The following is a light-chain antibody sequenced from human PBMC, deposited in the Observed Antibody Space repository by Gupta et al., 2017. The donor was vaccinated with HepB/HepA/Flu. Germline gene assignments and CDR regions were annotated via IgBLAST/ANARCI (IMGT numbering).Light chain of an antibody. CDR2: KAS. V-gene: IGKV1-5*03. CDR3: QHENSSPGT. J-gene: IGKJ1*01. Sequence: DIQMTQSPSTLSASVGDRVTITCRASQSISSWLAWYQQKPGKAPKLLIYKASRVESGVPSRFSGSGSGTEFTLTISSLQPDDFATYYCQHENSSPGTFGQGTKVEIK. CDR1: QSISSW.